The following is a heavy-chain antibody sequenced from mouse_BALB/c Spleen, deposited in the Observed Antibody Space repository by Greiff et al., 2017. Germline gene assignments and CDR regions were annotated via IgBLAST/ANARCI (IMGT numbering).Heavy chain of an antibody. V-gene: IGHV7-3*02. Sequence: DVKLQESGGGLVQPGGSLRLSCATSGFTFTDYYMSWVRQPPGKALEWLGFIRNKANGYTTEYSASVKGRFTISRDNSQSILYLQMNTLRAEDSATYYCARDGPWFAYWGQGTLVTVSA. CDR1: GFTFTDYY. J-gene: IGHJ3*01. CDR2: IRNKANGYTT. CDR3: ARDGPWFAY.